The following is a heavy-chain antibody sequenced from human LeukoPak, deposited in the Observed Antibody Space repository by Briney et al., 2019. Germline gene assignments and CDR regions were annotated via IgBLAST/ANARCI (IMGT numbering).Heavy chain of an antibody. V-gene: IGHV1-18*04. CDR2: ISAYNGNT. Sequence: ASVKVSCKASGYTFTSYGISWVRQAPGQGLEWMRWISAYNGNTNYAQKLQGRVTMTTDTSTRTAYMELRSLRSDDTAVYYCARPYGSGSYYNSPLDYWGQGTLVTVSS. CDR1: GYTFTSYG. CDR3: ARPYGSGSYYNSPLDY. D-gene: IGHD3-10*01. J-gene: IGHJ4*02.